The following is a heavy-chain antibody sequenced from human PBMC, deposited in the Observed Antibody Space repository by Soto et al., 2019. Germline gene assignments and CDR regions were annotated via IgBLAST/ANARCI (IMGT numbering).Heavy chain of an antibody. CDR2: ISAYNGNT. J-gene: IGHJ6*02. D-gene: IGHD3-22*01. Sequence: QVQLVQSGAEVKKPGASVKVSCKASGYTFTSYGISWVRQAPGQGRECIGWISAYNGNTNYAQKLQGRVTMTTDTSTSTAYMEMRSLRSDDTAVYYCARDSSGYYSPWYYYGMDVWGQGTTVTVSS. V-gene: IGHV1-18*01. CDR3: ARDSSGYYSPWYYYGMDV. CDR1: GYTFTSYG.